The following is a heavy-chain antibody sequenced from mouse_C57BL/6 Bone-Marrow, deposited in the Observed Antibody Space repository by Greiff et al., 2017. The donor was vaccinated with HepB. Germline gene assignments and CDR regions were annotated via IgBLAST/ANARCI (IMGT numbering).Heavy chain of an antibody. V-gene: IGHV1-72*01. D-gene: IGHD1-1*01. CDR3: ARGYYGSSLYAMDY. J-gene: IGHJ4*01. CDR1: GYTFTSYW. CDR2: IDPNSGGT. Sequence: QVQLKQPGAELVKPGASVKLSCKASGYTFTSYWMHWVKQRPGRGLEWIGRIDPNSGGTKYNEKFKSKATLTVDKPSSTAYMQLSSLTSEDSAVYYCARGYYGSSLYAMDYWGQGTSVTVSS.